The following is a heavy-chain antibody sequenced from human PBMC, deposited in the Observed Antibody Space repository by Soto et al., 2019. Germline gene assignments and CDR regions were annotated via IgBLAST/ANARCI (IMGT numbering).Heavy chain of an antibody. CDR3: ARLEGLATISYYFDF. D-gene: IGHD3-9*01. CDR2: IYYRGNT. Sequence: SETLSLTCSVSGDSINSDKYYWGWIRQPPGKGLEWIGSIYYRGNTYYNPSLQTRVTISPDKSKSQFSLRLNSVTAADSAVYFCARLEGLATISYYFDFWGQGAQVTVPS. CDR1: GDSINSDKYY. J-gene: IGHJ4*02. V-gene: IGHV4-39*01.